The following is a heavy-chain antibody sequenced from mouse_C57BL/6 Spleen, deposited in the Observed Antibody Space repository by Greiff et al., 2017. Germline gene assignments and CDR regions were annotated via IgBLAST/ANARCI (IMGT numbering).Heavy chain of an antibody. CDR3: ANYYGSSPWYFDV. CDR2: INPYNGGT. D-gene: IGHD1-1*01. Sequence: EVQLQQSGPVLVKPGASVKMSCKASGYTFTDYYMNWVKQSHGKSLEWIGVINPYNGGTNYNGKFKGKATLTADKSSSTAYMQLSSLTSEDSAVYFCANYYGSSPWYFDVWGTGTTVTVSS. J-gene: IGHJ1*03. V-gene: IGHV1-19*01. CDR1: GYTFTDYY.